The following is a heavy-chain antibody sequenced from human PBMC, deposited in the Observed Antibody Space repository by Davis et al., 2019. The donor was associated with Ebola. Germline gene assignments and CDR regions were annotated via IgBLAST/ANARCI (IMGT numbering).Heavy chain of an antibody. V-gene: IGHV4-34*01. CDR2: VSRGGVS. J-gene: IGHJ6*02. CDR1: GGSFSDYF. Sequence: MPSETLSLTCAVYGGSFSDYFWSWIRQSPGKGLEWIGKVSRGGVSDYTPSLRSRVTMSVDTSKNQFSLKMNPVTAADTAVYYCARRRDGYNYDYGMDVWGQGTTVTVSS. D-gene: IGHD5-24*01. CDR3: ARRRDGYNYDYGMDV.